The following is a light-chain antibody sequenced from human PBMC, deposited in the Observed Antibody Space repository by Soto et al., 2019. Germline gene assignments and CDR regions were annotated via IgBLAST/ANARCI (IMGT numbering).Light chain of an antibody. V-gene: IGKV1-33*01. Sequence: DIQMTQSPSSLSASVGDRVTITCQASQDISNYLNWYQQKPGKAPKLLIYDATNLETGVPSMFSGSGSGTEFTVTISSVQPEDIATYSCQEYDNLPPTFGQGTKLEIK. CDR2: DAT. J-gene: IGKJ2*01. CDR3: QEYDNLPPT. CDR1: QDISNY.